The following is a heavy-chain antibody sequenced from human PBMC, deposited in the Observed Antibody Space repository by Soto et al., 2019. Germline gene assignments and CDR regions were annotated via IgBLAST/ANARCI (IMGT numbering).Heavy chain of an antibody. CDR1: GFTLDDYT. Sequence: EVKLVESGGVVVQPGGSLRLSCAASGFTLDDYTMHWVRQAPGKGLEWVSLISWDGGSTYYADSVKGRFTISRDNSKNSLYLQMNSLRTEDNAFYYCAKDKGSRSWYRVDYWGQGTLVTVSS. CDR3: AKDKGSRSWYRVDY. J-gene: IGHJ4*02. V-gene: IGHV3-43*01. D-gene: IGHD6-13*01. CDR2: ISWDGGST.